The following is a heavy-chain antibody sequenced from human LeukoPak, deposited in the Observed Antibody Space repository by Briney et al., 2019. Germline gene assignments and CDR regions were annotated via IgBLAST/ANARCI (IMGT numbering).Heavy chain of an antibody. D-gene: IGHD3-22*01. CDR2: ISSSSSYI. Sequence: GGSLRLSCAASGFTFSSYSMNWVRQAPGKGLEWVSSISSSSSYIYYADSVKGRFTISRDNAKNSLYLQMNSLRAEDTAVYYCARGRLTMIVFDAFDIWGQGTMVTVSS. J-gene: IGHJ3*02. V-gene: IGHV3-21*01. CDR3: ARGRLTMIVFDAFDI. CDR1: GFTFSSYS.